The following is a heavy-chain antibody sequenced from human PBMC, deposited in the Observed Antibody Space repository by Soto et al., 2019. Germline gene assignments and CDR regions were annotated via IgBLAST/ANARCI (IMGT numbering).Heavy chain of an antibody. V-gene: IGHV1-18*01. CDR3: ARDRPLSRGSSWLPSFDY. CDR2: ISAYNGNT. J-gene: IGHJ4*02. Sequence: RASVKVSCKASGYTFTTYGISWVRQAPGQGLEWMGWISAYNGNTNYAQKLQGRVTMTTDTSTSTAYMELRSLRSDDTAVYYCARDRPLSRGSSWLPSFDYWGQGTLVTVSS. CDR1: GYTFTTYG. D-gene: IGHD6-13*01.